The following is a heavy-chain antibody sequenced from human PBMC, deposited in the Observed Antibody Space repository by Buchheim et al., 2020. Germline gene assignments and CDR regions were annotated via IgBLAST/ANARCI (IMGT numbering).Heavy chain of an antibody. D-gene: IGHD2-2*02. Sequence: EVQLLESGGGLVQPGGSLRLSCAASAFTFNSYAMNWVRQAPGKGLEWVSSISGSGGSTYYADSVTGRFAISRDNSKNTLYLQMNSLRAEDTALYYCAKADCNSTSCYILDYWGQETL. V-gene: IGHV3-23*01. CDR1: AFTFNSYA. CDR2: ISGSGGST. J-gene: IGHJ4*02. CDR3: AKADCNSTSCYILDY.